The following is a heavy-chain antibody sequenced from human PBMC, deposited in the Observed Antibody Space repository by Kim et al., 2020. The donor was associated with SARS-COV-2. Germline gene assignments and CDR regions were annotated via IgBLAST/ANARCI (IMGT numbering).Heavy chain of an antibody. D-gene: IGHD2-2*01. V-gene: IGHV3-30*04. Sequence: GGSLRLSCAASGFTFSSYAMHWVRQAPGKGLEWVAVISYDGSNKYYADSVKGRFTISRDNSKNTLYRQMNSLRAEDTAVYYCARDHLLVYCSSTSCYLSGYFDYWGQGTLFTVSS. CDR2: ISYDGSNK. CDR3: ARDHLLVYCSSTSCYLSGYFDY. J-gene: IGHJ4*02. CDR1: GFTFSSYA.